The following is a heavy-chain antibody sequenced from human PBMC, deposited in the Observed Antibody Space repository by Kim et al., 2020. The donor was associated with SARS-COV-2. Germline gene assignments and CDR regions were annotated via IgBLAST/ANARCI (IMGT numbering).Heavy chain of an antibody. CDR3: ARDPPDSRTFKGAFDI. Sequence: GGSLRLSCTASGFTVNTNYMNWVLQAPGKGLDWVSAIYTGGSTHYADSVKGRFSNSRDNSKNAVYLQMNSLRDEDTAVYYCARDPPDSRTFKGAFDIWGQGTMVTVSS. CDR2: IYTGGST. J-gene: IGHJ3*02. D-gene: IGHD3-22*01. V-gene: IGHV3-66*02. CDR1: GFTVNTNY.